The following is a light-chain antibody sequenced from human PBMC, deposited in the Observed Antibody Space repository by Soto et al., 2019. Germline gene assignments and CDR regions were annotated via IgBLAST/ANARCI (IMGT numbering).Light chain of an antibody. CDR2: DAS. CDR3: QQRSNWPSLT. Sequence: EIVLIHSPATLSLSPVERATLSCTASQSVGSYLAWYQHKPGQAPRLLISDASNRATGIPARFSGSGSETDFTLTISSLEPEDSAVYYCQQRSNWPSLTFGGGTKVDIK. J-gene: IGKJ4*01. V-gene: IGKV3-11*01. CDR1: QSVGSY.